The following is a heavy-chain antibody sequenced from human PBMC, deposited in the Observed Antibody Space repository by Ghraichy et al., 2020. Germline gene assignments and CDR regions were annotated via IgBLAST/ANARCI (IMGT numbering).Heavy chain of an antibody. CDR2: INHSGST. V-gene: IGHV4-34*01. CDR3: ARHKPYYDFWSGYYEVGAFDI. CDR1: GGSFSGYY. Sequence: SQTLSLTCAVYGGSFSGYYWSWIRQPPGKGLEWIGEINHSGSTNYNPSLKSRVTISVDTSKNQFSLKLSSVTAADTAVYYCARHKPYYDFWSGYYEVGAFDIWGQGTMVTVSS. D-gene: IGHD3-3*01. J-gene: IGHJ3*02.